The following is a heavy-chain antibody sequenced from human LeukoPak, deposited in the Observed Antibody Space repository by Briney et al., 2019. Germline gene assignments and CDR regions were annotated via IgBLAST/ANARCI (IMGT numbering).Heavy chain of an antibody. Sequence: GGSLRLSCAASGFTFSSYGMHWVRQAPGKGLEWVAVIWYDGSNKYYADSVKGRFTISRDNSKNTLYLQMNSLRAEDTAVYYCARGLRPVWFGEWLDYWGQGTLVTVSS. CDR1: GFTFSSYG. V-gene: IGHV3-33*01. CDR3: ARGLRPVWFGEWLDY. CDR2: IWYDGSNK. D-gene: IGHD3-10*01. J-gene: IGHJ4*02.